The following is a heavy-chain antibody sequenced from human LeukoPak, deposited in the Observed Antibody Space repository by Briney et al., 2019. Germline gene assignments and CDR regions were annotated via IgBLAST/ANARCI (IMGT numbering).Heavy chain of an antibody. J-gene: IGHJ4*02. D-gene: IGHD1-1*01. Sequence: SETLSLTCTVSGGSISSDDYYWNWIRQHPGKGLEWIGYIYYSGSTYYNPSLKSRATISVDTSKKQFSLKLTSVTAADTAVYYCARGSDWNLGYWGQGTLVTVSS. V-gene: IGHV4-31*03. CDR1: GGSISSDDYY. CDR2: IYYSGST. CDR3: ARGSDWNLGY.